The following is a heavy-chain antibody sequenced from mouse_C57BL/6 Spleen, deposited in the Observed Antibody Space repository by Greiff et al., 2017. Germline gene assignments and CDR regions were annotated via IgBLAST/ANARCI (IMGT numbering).Heavy chain of an antibody. J-gene: IGHJ3*01. CDR2: IDPEDGKT. CDR3: ARWFLFAY. D-gene: IGHD2-2*01. V-gene: IGHV14-2*01. Sequence: VQLQQSGAELVKPGASVKLSCTASGFNIKDYYMHWVKQRTEQGLEWIGRIDPEDGKTKYAPKFQGKATITADTSSNTAYLHLSSLTSEDTAVYYCARWFLFAYWGQGTLVTVSA. CDR1: GFNIKDYY.